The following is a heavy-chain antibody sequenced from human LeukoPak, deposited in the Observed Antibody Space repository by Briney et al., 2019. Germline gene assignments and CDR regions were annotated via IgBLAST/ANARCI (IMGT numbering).Heavy chain of an antibody. Sequence: GGSLRLSCAASGFTFSSYGMHWVRQAPGKGLEWVAVISYDGSNKYYADSVKGRFTISRDNSKNTLYLQMNSLRAEDTAVHYCAKEPVAGYYYYGMDVWGQGTTVTVSS. V-gene: IGHV3-30*18. CDR1: GFTFSSYG. CDR2: ISYDGSNK. J-gene: IGHJ6*02. CDR3: AKEPVAGYYYYGMDV. D-gene: IGHD6-19*01.